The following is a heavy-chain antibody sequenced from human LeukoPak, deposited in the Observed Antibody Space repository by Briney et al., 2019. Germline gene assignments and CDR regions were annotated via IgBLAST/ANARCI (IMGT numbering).Heavy chain of an antibody. V-gene: IGHV3-9*01. D-gene: IGHD6-13*01. J-gene: IGHJ4*02. CDR1: GFTFDDYA. Sequence: PGGSLRLSCAASGFTFDDYAMHWVRQAPGKGLEWVSGISWNSGSIDYADSVKGRFTISRDNAKNSLYLQMNSLRAEDTAVYYCAKGPGIAAAGTCFDYWGQGTLVTVSS. CDR2: ISWNSGSI. CDR3: AKGPGIAAAGTCFDY.